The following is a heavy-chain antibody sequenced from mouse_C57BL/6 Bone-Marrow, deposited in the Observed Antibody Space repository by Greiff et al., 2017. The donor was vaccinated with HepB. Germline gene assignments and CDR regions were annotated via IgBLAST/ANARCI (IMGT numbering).Heavy chain of an antibody. D-gene: IGHD1-1*01. CDR2: INPNNGGT. Sequence: EVQLQQSGPELVKPGASVKIPCKASGYTFTDYNMDWVKQSHGKSLEWIGDINPNNGGTIYNQKFKGKATLTVDKSSSTAYMELRSLTSEDTAVYYCACAVFYYGSSPYYFDYWGQGTTLTVSS. CDR3: ACAVFYYGSSPYYFDY. CDR1: GYTFTDYN. J-gene: IGHJ2*01. V-gene: IGHV1-18*01.